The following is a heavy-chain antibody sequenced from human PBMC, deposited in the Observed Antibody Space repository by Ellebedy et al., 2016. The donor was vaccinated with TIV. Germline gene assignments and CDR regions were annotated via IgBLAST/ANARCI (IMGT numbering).Heavy chain of an antibody. CDR3: ARSPTYFYDSGGFYGDWFDS. Sequence: GGSLRLSCQGSGYSFTNYWIGWVRQMPGKGLEWMGFIYPGDSETRYSPSFQGLVTFSADKSLSTAYLQLSSLKASDTAMYYCARSPTYFYDSGGFYGDWFDSWGQGTLVTVSS. V-gene: IGHV5-51*01. CDR1: GYSFTNYW. D-gene: IGHD3-22*01. J-gene: IGHJ5*01. CDR2: IYPGDSET.